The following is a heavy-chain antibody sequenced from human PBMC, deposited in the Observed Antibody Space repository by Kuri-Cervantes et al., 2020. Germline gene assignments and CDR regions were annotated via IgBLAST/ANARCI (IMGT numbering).Heavy chain of an antibody. CDR2: ISWNSGSI. CDR3: ARYSSSSLRAEGWFDP. J-gene: IGHJ5*02. D-gene: IGHD6-6*01. Sequence: GGSLRLSCAASGFTFDDYAMHWVRQAPGKGLEWVSGISWNSGSIGYADSVKGRFTISRDNAKNSLYLQMNSLRAEDTALYYCARYSSSSLRAEGWFDPWGQGTLVTVSS. CDR1: GFTFDDYA. V-gene: IGHV3-9*01.